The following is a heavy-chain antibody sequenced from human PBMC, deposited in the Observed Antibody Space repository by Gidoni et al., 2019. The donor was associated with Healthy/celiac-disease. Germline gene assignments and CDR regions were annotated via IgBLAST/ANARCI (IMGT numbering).Heavy chain of an antibody. D-gene: IGHD2-2*01. CDR1: GCTFSSYG. J-gene: IGHJ3*02. V-gene: IGHV3-30*18. CDR3: AKGWCSSTSCYHDAFDI. Sequence: QVQLVESGGGVVQPGRSLRLSWAASGCTFSSYGMHWVRRAPGKGLEWVAVISYDGSNKYYADSVKGRFTISRDNSKNTLYLQMNSLRAEDTAVYYCAKGWCSSTSCYHDAFDIWGQGTMVTVSS. CDR2: ISYDGSNK.